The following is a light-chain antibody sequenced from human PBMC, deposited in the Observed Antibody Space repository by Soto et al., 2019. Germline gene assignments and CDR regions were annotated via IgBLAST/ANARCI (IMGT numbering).Light chain of an antibody. V-gene: IGLV2-14*01. Sequence: QSSLTQPAYVSGSRGQSITISCTGTSSDIGGYNYVSWYQQHPGKAPKLMIYEVSNRPSGVSNRFSGSKSGNTASLTISGLQAEDEADYYCRSYSISSTYVFGTGTKVTVL. CDR3: RSYSISSTYV. CDR2: EVS. CDR1: SSDIGGYNY. J-gene: IGLJ1*01.